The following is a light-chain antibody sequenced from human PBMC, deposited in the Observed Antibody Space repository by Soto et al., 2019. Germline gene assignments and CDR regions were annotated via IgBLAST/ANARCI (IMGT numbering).Light chain of an antibody. Sequence: DIPMTQSPSSVSASIGDTVTITCRASQDISTLLAWYQQKPGKAPKLLIYGASTLESGVPSRSSGRGSGTDFTLTISSLQPEDFATYFCQQADSFPLTFGGGTKVEIK. J-gene: IGKJ4*01. CDR3: QQADSFPLT. CDR1: QDISTL. CDR2: GAS. V-gene: IGKV1D-12*01.